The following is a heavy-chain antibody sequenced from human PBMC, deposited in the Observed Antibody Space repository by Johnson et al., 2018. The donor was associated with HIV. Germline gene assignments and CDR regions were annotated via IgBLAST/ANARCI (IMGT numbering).Heavy chain of an antibody. CDR2: VSYDGSNK. D-gene: IGHD3-9*01. V-gene: IGHV3-30*04. Sequence: QLIESGGGVVQPGRSLRLSCAASGFTFSSYAMHWVRQAPGKGLEWVAVVSYDGSNKTYADSVKGRFTIPRENSKNTLYLKMNIMKTEDQAVYYCARGGYYDILTGYYALAAFDIWGQGTMVTVSS. CDR1: GFTFSSYA. J-gene: IGHJ3*02. CDR3: ARGGYYDILTGYYALAAFDI.